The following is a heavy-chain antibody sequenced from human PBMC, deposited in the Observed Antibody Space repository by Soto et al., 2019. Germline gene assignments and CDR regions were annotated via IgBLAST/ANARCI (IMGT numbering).Heavy chain of an antibody. V-gene: IGHV3-30-3*01. J-gene: IGHJ6*02. Sequence: QVQLVESGGGVVQPGRSLRLSCAASGFTFSSYAMHWVRQAPGKGLEWVAVISYDGSNKYYADSVKGRFTISRDNSTNTLYLQMNSLRAEDTAVYYCARDGGNIVATIVLRCDYYYYGMDVWGQGTTVTVSS. CDR1: GFTFSSYA. CDR3: ARDGGNIVATIVLRCDYYYYGMDV. D-gene: IGHD5-12*01. CDR2: ISYDGSNK.